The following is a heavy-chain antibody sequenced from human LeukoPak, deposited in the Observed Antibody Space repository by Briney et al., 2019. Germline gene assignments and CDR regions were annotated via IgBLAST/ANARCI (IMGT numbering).Heavy chain of an antibody. CDR2: IFYSGNT. J-gene: IGHJ6*03. CDR3: ARLGGSGYYYGDYYYYMDV. Sequence: PSETLSLTCTVSGGSINGSSYYWGWIRQPPGKGLEWIGSIFYSGNTYDNPSLKSRVTISVDTSKNQFSLKLSSVTAADTAVYYCARLGGSGYYYGDYYYYMDVWGKGTTVTISS. CDR1: GGSINGSSYY. D-gene: IGHD3-22*01. V-gene: IGHV4-39*01.